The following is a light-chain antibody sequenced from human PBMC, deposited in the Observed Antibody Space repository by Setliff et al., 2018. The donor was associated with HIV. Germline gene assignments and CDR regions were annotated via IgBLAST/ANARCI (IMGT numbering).Light chain of an antibody. V-gene: IGLV2-8*01. J-gene: IGLJ2*01. CDR1: SSDVGGYNY. Sequence: QSALTQPASVSGSPGQSITISCSGTSSDVGGYNYVSWYQQHPGKAPKLMIYEVNKRPSGAPGRFSGSKSGNTASLTVSGLQADDEADYYCSSYAGSSNFVIFGGGTKVTVL. CDR3: SSYAGSSNFVI. CDR2: EVN.